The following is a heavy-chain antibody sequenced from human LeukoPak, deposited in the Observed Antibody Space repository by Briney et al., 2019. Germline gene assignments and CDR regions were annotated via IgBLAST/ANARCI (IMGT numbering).Heavy chain of an antibody. D-gene: IGHD3-9*01. V-gene: IGHV4-61*02. Sequence: SETLSLTCTVSGGSISSGSYYWSWIRQPAGKGLEWIGRIYTSGSTNYNPSLKSRVTISVDTSKNQFSLKLSSVTAADTAVYYCARDRYFDWYDAFDIWGQGTMVTVSS. CDR1: GGSISSGSYY. CDR2: IYTSGST. J-gene: IGHJ3*02. CDR3: ARDRYFDWYDAFDI.